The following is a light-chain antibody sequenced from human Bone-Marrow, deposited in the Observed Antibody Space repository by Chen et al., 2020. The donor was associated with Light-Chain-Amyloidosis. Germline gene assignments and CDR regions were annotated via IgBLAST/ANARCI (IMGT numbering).Light chain of an antibody. V-gene: IGLV3-1*01. CDR1: KLGSKY. Sequence: SYELTQPPSVSVSPGQTGTITCSGPKLGSKYASWYQHKPGQSPVLVIYQDAKRPSGIPERFSASTSATTSTLTIGGAQAVDAADYYGQAWGTSTLVFGGGTKLTVL. CDR2: QDA. CDR3: QAWGTSTLV. J-gene: IGLJ2*01.